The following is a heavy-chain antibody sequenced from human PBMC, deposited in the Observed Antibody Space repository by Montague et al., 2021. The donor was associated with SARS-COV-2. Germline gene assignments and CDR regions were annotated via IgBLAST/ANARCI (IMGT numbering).Heavy chain of an antibody. J-gene: IGHJ4*02. V-gene: IGHV2-70*01. CDR2: XXWDDDK. CDR1: GFSLSTSGMC. CDR3: ARIFDSSWPTFDY. D-gene: IGHD6-13*01. Sequence: PALVKPTQTLTPTCTFSGFSLSTSGMCVSWIRQPPGKALEWLALXXWDDDKYYSTSLKTRLTISKDTSKNQVVLTMTNMDPVDTATYYCARIFDSSWPTFDYWGQGTLVTVSS.